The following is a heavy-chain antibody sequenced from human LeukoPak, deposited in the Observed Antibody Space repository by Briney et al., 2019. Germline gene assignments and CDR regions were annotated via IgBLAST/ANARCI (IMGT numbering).Heavy chain of an antibody. CDR1: GFTFSNAW. CDR3: ARVLRRGGPFDY. V-gene: IGHV4-4*02. Sequence: GSLRLSCAASGFTFSNAWMSWVRQAPGKGLEWIGSIYYSGSTYYNPSLKSRVTISVDTSKNQFSLKLSSVTAADTAVYYCARVLRRGGPFDYWGQGTLVTVSS. J-gene: IGHJ4*02. CDR2: IYYSGST. D-gene: IGHD3-3*01.